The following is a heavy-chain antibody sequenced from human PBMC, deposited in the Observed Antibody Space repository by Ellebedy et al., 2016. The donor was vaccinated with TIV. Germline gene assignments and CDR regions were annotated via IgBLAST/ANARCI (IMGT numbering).Heavy chain of an antibody. CDR3: AKAEGLGNGYYDSFDV. CDR2: ISRNSGSI. V-gene: IGHV3-9*01. D-gene: IGHD3-22*01. J-gene: IGHJ3*01. CDR1: GFTFSSYA. Sequence: PGGSLRLSCAASGFTFSSYAMSWVRQAPGRGLEWVSAISRNSGSIGYADSVKGRFTISRDNAKNSLYLQINSLRAEDTALYYCAKAEGLGNGYYDSFDVWGQGTMLTVSS.